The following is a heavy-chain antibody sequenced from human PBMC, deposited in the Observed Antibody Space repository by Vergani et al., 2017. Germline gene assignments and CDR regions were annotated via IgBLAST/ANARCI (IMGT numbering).Heavy chain of an antibody. CDR3: ARTFGYSSGWYNY. CDR1: GGTFSSYA. D-gene: IGHD6-19*01. Sequence: QVQLVQSGAEVKKPGSSVKVSCKASGGTFSSYAISWVRQAPGQGLEWLGRIIPIFGTANYAQKFQGRVTITADEPTSTAYMELSSLGSEDTAVDYCARTFGYSSGWYNYWGQGTLVTVAS. J-gene: IGHJ4*02. CDR2: IIPIFGTA. V-gene: IGHV1-69*18.